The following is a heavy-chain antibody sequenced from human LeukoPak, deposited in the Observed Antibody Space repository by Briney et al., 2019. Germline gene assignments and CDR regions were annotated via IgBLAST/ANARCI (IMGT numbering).Heavy chain of an antibody. J-gene: IGHJ5*02. CDR1: GSSISSYY. CDR3: AIAARPGWWFDP. CDR2: IYTSGST. V-gene: IGHV4-4*09. D-gene: IGHD6-6*01. Sequence: SETLSLTCTVSGSSISSYYWSWIRQPPGKGLEWIGYIYTSGSTNYNPSLKSRVTISVDTSKNQFSLKLSSVTAADTAVYYCAIAARPGWWFDPWGQGTLVTVSS.